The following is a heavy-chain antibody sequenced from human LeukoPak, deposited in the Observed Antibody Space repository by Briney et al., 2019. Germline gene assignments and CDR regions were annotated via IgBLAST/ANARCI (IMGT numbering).Heavy chain of an antibody. CDR2: IYHSGST. V-gene: IGHV4-30-2*01. J-gene: IGHJ6*02. Sequence: PSETLSLTCAVSGGSISSGGYSWSWIRQPPGKGLEWIGYIYHSGSTYYNPSLKSRVTISVDRSKNQFSLKLSSVTAADTAVYYCARGSGSYSHYYYGMDVWGQGTTVTVSS. CDR1: GGSISSGGYS. D-gene: IGHD3-10*01. CDR3: ARGSGSYSHYYYGMDV.